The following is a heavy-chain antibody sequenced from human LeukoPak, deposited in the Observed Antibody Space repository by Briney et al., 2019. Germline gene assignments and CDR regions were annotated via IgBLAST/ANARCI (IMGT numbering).Heavy chain of an antibody. J-gene: IGHJ5*02. D-gene: IGHD6-6*01. V-gene: IGHV4-59*01. CDR2: IYHSGST. Sequence: SETLSLTCTVSGGSISSYYWSWIRQPPGKGLEWIGYIYHSGSTYYNPSLKSRVTISVDRSKNQFSLKLSSVTAADTAVYYCARVRWSIAARPGRFDPWGQGTLVTVSS. CDR1: GGSISSYY. CDR3: ARVRWSIAARPGRFDP.